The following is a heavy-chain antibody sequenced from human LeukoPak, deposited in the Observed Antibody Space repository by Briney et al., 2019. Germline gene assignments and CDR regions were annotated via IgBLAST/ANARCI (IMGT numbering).Heavy chain of an antibody. J-gene: IGHJ4*02. V-gene: IGHV3-9*01. CDR2: ISWNSGSI. Sequence: PGGSLRLSCEGSGFTFKNYAMHWVRQAPGKGLEWVSGISWNSGSIGYADSVKGRFTISRDNAKNSLYLQMNSLRAEDTALYYCAKGGREWLVGRPFDYWGQGTLVTVSS. CDR3: AKGGREWLVGRPFDY. CDR1: GFTFKNYA. D-gene: IGHD6-19*01.